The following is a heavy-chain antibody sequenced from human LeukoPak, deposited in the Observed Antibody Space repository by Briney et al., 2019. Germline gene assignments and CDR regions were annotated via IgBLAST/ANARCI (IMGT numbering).Heavy chain of an antibody. D-gene: IGHD2-2*02. Sequence: VSVKVSCKASGYTFTSYYMHWVRQAPGQGLEWMGIINPSGGSTSYARKFQGRVTMTRDMSTSTVYMELSSLRSEDTAVYYCAGGEYQLLYGWFDPWGQGTLVTVSS. J-gene: IGHJ5*02. CDR3: AGGEYQLLYGWFDP. V-gene: IGHV1-46*01. CDR2: INPSGGST. CDR1: GYTFTSYY.